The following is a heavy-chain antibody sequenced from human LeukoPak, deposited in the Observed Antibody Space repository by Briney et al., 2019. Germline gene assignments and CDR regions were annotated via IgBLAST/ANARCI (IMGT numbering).Heavy chain of an antibody. CDR2: IYYSGST. CDR3: ARRDLFYWYFDL. D-gene: IGHD2-21*01. V-gene: IGHV4-59*08. Sequence: SETLSLTCTVSGGSISSYYWSWIRQPPGKGLEWIGYIYYSGSTNYNPSLKNRVTISVDTSKNQFSLKLSSVTAADTAVYYCARRDLFYWYFDLWGRGTLVTVSS. CDR1: GGSISSYY. J-gene: IGHJ2*01.